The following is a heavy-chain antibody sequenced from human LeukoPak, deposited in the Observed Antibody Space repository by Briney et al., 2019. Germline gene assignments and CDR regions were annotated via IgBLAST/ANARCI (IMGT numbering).Heavy chain of an antibody. Sequence: PGGSLRLSCTASGFTFGDYAMSWFRQAPGKGLEWVGFIRSKAYGGTTEYAASVKGRFTISRDDSKSIAYLQMNSLKTEDTAVYCCTRAPVGRRGGNRYMDVWGKGTTVTVSS. J-gene: IGHJ6*03. CDR2: IRSKAYGGTT. CDR3: TRAPVGRRGGNRYMDV. D-gene: IGHD1-14*01. V-gene: IGHV3-49*03. CDR1: GFTFGDYA.